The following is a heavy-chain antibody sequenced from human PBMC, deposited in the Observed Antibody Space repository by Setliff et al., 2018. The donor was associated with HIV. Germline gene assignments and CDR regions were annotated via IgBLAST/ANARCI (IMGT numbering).Heavy chain of an antibody. D-gene: IGHD6-13*01. CDR2: IIPMYNIP. J-gene: IGHJ3*02. CDR1: GGTLSNYV. CDR3: ARDQTGVAAAAFGGGSAWSDEGFDI. V-gene: IGHV1-69*13. Sequence: SVMVSCKTSGGTLSNYVITWVRQAPGQGLEWMGVIIPMYNIPAYAQKFQGRVTFTADESTSTAYMELSSLSSEDTAVYYCARDQTGVAAAAFGGGSAWSDEGFDIWGQGTRVT.